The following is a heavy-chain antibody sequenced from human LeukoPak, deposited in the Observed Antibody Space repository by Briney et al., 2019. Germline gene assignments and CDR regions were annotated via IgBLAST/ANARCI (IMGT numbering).Heavy chain of an antibody. CDR1: GLTFSHYA. J-gene: IGHJ5*02. CDR3: ARGYSHNSGGWLDP. CDR2: LTDSGDAT. V-gene: IGHV3-23*01. D-gene: IGHD5-12*01. Sequence: GGSLRLSCAVSGLTFSHYATSWVRQAPGTGLEWVGSLTDSGDATYYADSVKGRLTISRDNSNSTLYLHISGLRDEDTAVYYCARGYSHNSGGWLDPWGQGTLVTVSS.